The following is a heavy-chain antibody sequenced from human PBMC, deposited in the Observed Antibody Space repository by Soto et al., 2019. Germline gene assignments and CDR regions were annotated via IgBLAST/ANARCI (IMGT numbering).Heavy chain of an antibody. D-gene: IGHD2-15*01. J-gene: IGHJ4*02. CDR1: GASISDRY. CDR3: AKSVDLLLIPTVFDY. CDR2: VYHSGAT. V-gene: IGHV4-59*11. Sequence: SETLSLTCTVSGASISDRYWSWLRQSPGKGPEWIGYVYHSGATNYNPSLETRVTISLDSSKNQVSLKLNSVTAADTAIFYCAKSVDLLLIPTVFDYWGQGALVTVSS.